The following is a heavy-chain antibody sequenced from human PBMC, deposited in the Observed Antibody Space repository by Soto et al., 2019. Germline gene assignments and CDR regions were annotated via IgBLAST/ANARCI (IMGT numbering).Heavy chain of an antibody. CDR3: ATISDRGIAAALDS. CDR1: TFTFTDYA. J-gene: IGHJ4*02. D-gene: IGHD6-13*01. Sequence: GGSLRLSCVASTFTFTDYAMSWVRQAPGEGLEWVSGISGSGGTTYYAESVKGRFSISRDNSKNTLYLHLNNLRVGDTAIYYCATISDRGIAAALDSWGQGTLVTVSS. V-gene: IGHV3-23*01. CDR2: ISGSGGTT.